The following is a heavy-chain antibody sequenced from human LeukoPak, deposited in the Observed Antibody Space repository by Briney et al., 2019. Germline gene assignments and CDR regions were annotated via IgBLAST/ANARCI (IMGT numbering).Heavy chain of an antibody. J-gene: IGHJ4*02. CDR1: GFTFSSYS. CDR3: ARDFSGDYYDSSGYYDFGIDY. D-gene: IGHD3-22*01. CDR2: ISSSSSYI. Sequence: GGSLRLSCAASGFTFSSYSMNWVRQAPGKGLEWVSSISSSSSYIYYADSVKGRFTISRDNAKNSLYLQMNSLRAEDTAVHYCARDFSGDYYDSSGYYDFGIDYWGQGTLVTVSS. V-gene: IGHV3-21*01.